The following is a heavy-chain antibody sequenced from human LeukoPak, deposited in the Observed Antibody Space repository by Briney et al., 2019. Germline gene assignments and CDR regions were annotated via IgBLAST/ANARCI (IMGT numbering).Heavy chain of an antibody. CDR2: IYTSGST. CDR3: ARGRYSSSPEYFDY. D-gene: IGHD6-6*01. CDR1: GGSISSYY. V-gene: IGHV4-4*07. Sequence: PSETLSLTCTVSGGSISSYYWSWIRQPAGKGLEWIGSIYTSGSTNYNPSLKSRVTISVDKSKNQFSLKLSSVTAADTAVYYCARGRYSSSPEYFDYWGQGTLVTVSS. J-gene: IGHJ4*02.